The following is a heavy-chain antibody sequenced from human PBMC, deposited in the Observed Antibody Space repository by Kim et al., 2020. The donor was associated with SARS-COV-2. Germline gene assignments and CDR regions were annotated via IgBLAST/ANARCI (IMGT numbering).Heavy chain of an antibody. CDR1: GGSISSGGYY. J-gene: IGHJ4*02. CDR3: ARGYQLLPFDY. D-gene: IGHD2-2*01. V-gene: IGHV4-31*03. Sequence: SETLSLTCTVSGGSISSGGYYWSWIRQHPGKGLEWIGYIYYSGSTYYNPSLKSRVTISVDTSKNQFSLKLSSVTAADTAVYYCARGYQLLPFDYWGQGTLVTVSS. CDR2: IYYSGST.